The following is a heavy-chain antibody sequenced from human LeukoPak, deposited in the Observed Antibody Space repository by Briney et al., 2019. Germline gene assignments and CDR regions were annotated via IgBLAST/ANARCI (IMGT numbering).Heavy chain of an antibody. CDR2: IYYSGST. CDR3: ASRRGYGSGSYYSHFDY. V-gene: IGHV4-39*07. Sequence: SETLSLTCAVYGGSFSSSSYYWGWIRQPPGKGLEWIGSIYYSGSTYYNPSLKSRVTISVDTSKNQFSLKLSSVTAADTAVYYCASRRGYGSGSYYSHFDYWGQGTLVTVSS. J-gene: IGHJ4*02. CDR1: GGSFSSSSYY. D-gene: IGHD3-10*01.